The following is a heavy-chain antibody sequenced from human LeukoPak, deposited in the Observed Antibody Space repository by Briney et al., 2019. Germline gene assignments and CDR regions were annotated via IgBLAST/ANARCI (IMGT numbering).Heavy chain of an antibody. CDR3: ATSFQNWRFDY. Sequence: PSETLSFTCTVSGGSISSGGYYWSWIRQHPGKGLEWIGYIYYSGSTYYNPSLKSRVTISVDTSKNQFSLKLSSVTAADTAVYYCATSFQNWRFDYWGQGTLVTVSS. J-gene: IGHJ4*02. D-gene: IGHD1-1*01. CDR2: IYYSGST. V-gene: IGHV4-31*03. CDR1: GGSISSGGYY.